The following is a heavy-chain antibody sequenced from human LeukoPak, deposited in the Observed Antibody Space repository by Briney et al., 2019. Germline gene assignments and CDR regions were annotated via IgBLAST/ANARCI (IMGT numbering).Heavy chain of an antibody. CDR3: ARFGGAGGRSQQGY. D-gene: IGHD2-21*01. V-gene: IGHV3-66*01. J-gene: IGHJ4*02. CDR2: IYSGGST. Sequence: GGSLRLSCAASGFTVSSNYMSWVRQAPGKGLEWVSVIYSGGSTYYADSVKGRFTMSRDDSKNTLYLQMSGLRAEDTAVYHWARFGGAGGRSQQGYWGQETLVTVSS. CDR1: GFTVSSNY.